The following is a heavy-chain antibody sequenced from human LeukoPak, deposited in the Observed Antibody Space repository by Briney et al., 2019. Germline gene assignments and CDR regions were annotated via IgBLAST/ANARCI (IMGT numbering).Heavy chain of an antibody. V-gene: IGHV3-7*01. CDR1: GFTFSSYW. CDR3: ARGGIWSPYYFDY. CDR2: IKQDGSEK. D-gene: IGHD2/OR15-2a*01. Sequence: PGGSLRLSCAASGFTFSSYWMSWVRQAPGKGLEWVANIKQDGSEKYYVDSVKGRFTISRDSAKNSLYLQMNSLRAEDTAVYYCARGGIWSPYYFDYWGQGTLVTVSS. J-gene: IGHJ4*02.